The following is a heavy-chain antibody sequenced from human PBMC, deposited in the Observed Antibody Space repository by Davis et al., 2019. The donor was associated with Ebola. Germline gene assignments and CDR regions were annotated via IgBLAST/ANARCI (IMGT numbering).Heavy chain of an antibody. Sequence: MPSETLSLTCTVSGGSISSYYWSWIRQPPGKGLEWIGYIYYRGSTNYNPSLKSRVTISVDTSKNQFSLKLSSVTAADTAVYYCARGRDYDFWRWETNYYYYGMDVRGQGTTVTVSS. CDR1: GGSISSYY. V-gene: IGHV4-59*12. CDR2: IYYRGST. J-gene: IGHJ6*02. CDR3: ARGRDYDFWRWETNYYYYGMDV. D-gene: IGHD3-3*01.